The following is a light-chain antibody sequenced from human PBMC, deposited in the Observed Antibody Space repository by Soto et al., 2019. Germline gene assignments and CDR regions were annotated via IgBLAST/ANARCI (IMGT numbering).Light chain of an antibody. V-gene: IGKV3-15*01. Sequence: MQSPGTLSASLGERSTLSCSASQSVTINVAWYQQKPCHAPRLLIYGPSTRATGVPARFIGSGSGTEFTLSISSLQSEDFGLYFCQQYNNWPLITFGPGTRLEIK. CDR2: GPS. CDR3: QQYNNWPLIT. J-gene: IGKJ5*01. CDR1: QSVTIN.